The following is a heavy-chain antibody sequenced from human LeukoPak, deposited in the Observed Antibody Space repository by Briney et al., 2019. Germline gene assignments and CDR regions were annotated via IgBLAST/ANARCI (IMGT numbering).Heavy chain of an antibody. V-gene: IGHV4-34*01. CDR3: AMTVASREFDP. D-gene: IGHD6-19*01. CDR1: GGSFSGYY. Sequence: LETLSLTCTVSGGSFSGYYWSWIRQPPGKGLVWIGEITHRGSTNYNPSLKSRVTMSVDTSKNQFSLKLSSVTAADTAVYYCAMTVASREFDPWGQGTLVTVSS. CDR2: ITHRGST. J-gene: IGHJ5*01.